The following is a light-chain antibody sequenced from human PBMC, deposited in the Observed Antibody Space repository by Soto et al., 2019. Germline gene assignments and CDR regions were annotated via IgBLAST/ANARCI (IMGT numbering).Light chain of an antibody. CDR1: SSDIGDYDF. CDR3: CSFAGSNSWV. J-gene: IGLJ3*02. Sequence: QSVLAQPASVSGSLGQSIAISCTGTSSDIGDYDFVSWYQQHPGKAPKILIYEVNNRPSGVSHRFSGSKSGNTASLTISGLQAEDEADYYCCSFAGSNSWVFGGGTKLTVL. V-gene: IGLV2-23*02. CDR2: EVN.